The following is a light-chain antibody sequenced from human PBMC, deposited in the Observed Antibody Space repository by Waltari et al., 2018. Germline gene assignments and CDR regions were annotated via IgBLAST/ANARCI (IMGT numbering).Light chain of an antibody. Sequence: SYVLTQPPSVSVAPGKTARIACGLNDIGGRTVNGCQQKPGQAPVLCVYGDTDRPSGVPERCCGSTSGNAATLTISRVEAEDEADYYCQVWVSRTDHYVFGTGTKVTVL. V-gene: IGLV3-21*03. CDR3: QVWVSRTDHYV. CDR2: GDT. J-gene: IGLJ1*01. CDR1: DIGGRT.